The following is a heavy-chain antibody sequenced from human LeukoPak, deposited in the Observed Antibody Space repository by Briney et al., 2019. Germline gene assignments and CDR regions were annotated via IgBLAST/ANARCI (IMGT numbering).Heavy chain of an antibody. CDR2: INTYNGNT. J-gene: IGHJ5*02. V-gene: IGHV1-18*01. D-gene: IGHD3-9*01. CDR3: ARDWWGYDVLTGDNWFDP. CDR1: GYTFNSYG. Sequence: GASVKVSCKASGYTFNSYGISWVRQAPGQGLEWMGWINTYNGNTNYAQKLQGRVTMTTDTSTSTAYIELRGLTSDDTAAYYCARDWWGYDVLTGDNWFDPWGQGTLVTVSS.